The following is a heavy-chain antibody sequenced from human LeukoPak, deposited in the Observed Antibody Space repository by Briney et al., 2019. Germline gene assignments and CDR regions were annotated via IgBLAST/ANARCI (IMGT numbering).Heavy chain of an antibody. Sequence: ASVKVSCKASGYTFTSYGISWVRQAPGQGLEWMGWINTNTGNPTYAQAFTGRFVFSLDTSVSTSYLQISSLKAEDTAVYYCARVRRFLNGGVAGIDYWGQGSLVTVSS. CDR2: INTNTGNP. CDR1: GYTFTSYG. D-gene: IGHD3-3*01. CDR3: ARVRRFLNGGVAGIDY. J-gene: IGHJ4*02. V-gene: IGHV7-4-1*02.